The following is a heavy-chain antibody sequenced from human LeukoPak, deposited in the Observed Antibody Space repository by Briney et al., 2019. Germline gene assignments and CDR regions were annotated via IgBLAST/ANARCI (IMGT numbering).Heavy chain of an antibody. J-gene: IGHJ4*02. V-gene: IGHV4-61*02. Sequence: PSQTLSLTCTVSVGSISSGSYFWSWIRQPAGKGLEWIGRIYTSGSTDYNPSLQSRVTMSVDTSKNQFSLKLHSVTAADTAVYYCARDQQLSYCGGDCYPANWGQGTLVPVSS. CDR1: VGSISSGSYF. CDR3: ARDQQLSYCGGDCYPAN. CDR2: IYTSGST. D-gene: IGHD2-21*02.